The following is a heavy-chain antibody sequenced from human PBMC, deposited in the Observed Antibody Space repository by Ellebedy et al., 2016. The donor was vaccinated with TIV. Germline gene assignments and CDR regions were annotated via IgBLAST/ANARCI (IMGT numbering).Heavy chain of an antibody. CDR2: IYYSGST. Sequence: MPSETLSLTCTVSGGSISSINYYWGWIRQPPGKGLEWIGGIYYSGSTYYNPSLKSRVTISVDTSKNQFSLKLSSVTAADTAIYYCASTVITLVRGLIRDWGQGTLVTVSS. J-gene: IGHJ4*02. D-gene: IGHD3-10*01. CDR3: ASTVITLVRGLIRD. V-gene: IGHV4-39*01. CDR1: GGSISSINYY.